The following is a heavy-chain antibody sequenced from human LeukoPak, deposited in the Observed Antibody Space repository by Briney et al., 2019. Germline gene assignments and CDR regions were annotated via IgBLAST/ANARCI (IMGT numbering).Heavy chain of an antibody. CDR2: INPDNGGT. V-gene: IGHV1-2*06. D-gene: IGHD6-19*01. CDR3: ARALGRSGWNHFDY. J-gene: IGHJ4*02. Sequence: ASVKVSCKASGYTFPSYFMHWVRQAPGQGLEWMGRINPDNGGTNYAQKFQGRVTMTRDTSISTAYMELSRLTSDDTAVYYCARALGRSGWNHFDYWGQGTLVTVSS. CDR1: GYTFPSYF.